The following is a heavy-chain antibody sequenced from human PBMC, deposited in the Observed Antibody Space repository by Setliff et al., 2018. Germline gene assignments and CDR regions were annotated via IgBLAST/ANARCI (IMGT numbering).Heavy chain of an antibody. Sequence: LSLSCAATVFSFSSHGMHWVRQDPGKGLEWVAFIWSDGTNKYYADSVKGRFTISRDNAKKSVYLQLNNLTAEDTAIYYCARDGSSWQPYYFDYWGQGSLVTVSS. CDR1: VFSFSSHG. CDR2: IWSDGTNK. V-gene: IGHV3-33*01. CDR3: ARDGSSWQPYYFDY. D-gene: IGHD6-13*01. J-gene: IGHJ4*02.